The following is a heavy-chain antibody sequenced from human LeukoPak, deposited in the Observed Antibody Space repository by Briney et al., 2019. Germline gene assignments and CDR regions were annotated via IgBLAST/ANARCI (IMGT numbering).Heavy chain of an antibody. CDR2: ISGSGGST. CDR3: AKAGITMVRGVYYFDH. Sequence: GGSLRLSCAASGFTFSSYAMSWVRQAPGKGLEWVSAISGSGGSTYYADSVKGRFTISRDNSKTTLYLQMNSLRAEDTAVYYCAKAGITMVRGVYYFDHWGQGTLVTVSS. J-gene: IGHJ4*02. CDR1: GFTFSSYA. D-gene: IGHD3-10*01. V-gene: IGHV3-23*01.